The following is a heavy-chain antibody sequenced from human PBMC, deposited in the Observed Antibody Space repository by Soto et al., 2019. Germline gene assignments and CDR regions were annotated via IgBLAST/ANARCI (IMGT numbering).Heavy chain of an antibody. V-gene: IGHV1-18*01. CDR2: INPNSGHT. Sequence: ASVKVSCKASGYTFRNFGVGWVRQAPGQGLEWVGWINPNSGHTEYAQKLQGRVTVTADTSTSTAYMEVGSLRSDDTAVYYCARVYNYGSGSYLMPSSCYFDFWGPGTLVTVFS. CDR1: GYTFRNFG. J-gene: IGHJ4*02. D-gene: IGHD3-10*01. CDR3: ARVYNYGSGSYLMPSSCYFDF.